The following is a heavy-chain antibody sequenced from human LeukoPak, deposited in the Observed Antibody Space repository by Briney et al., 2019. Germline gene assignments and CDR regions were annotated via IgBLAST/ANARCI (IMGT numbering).Heavy chain of an antibody. CDR1: GFTFSSYA. V-gene: IGHV3-23*01. CDR2: ISGSGGST. D-gene: IGHD1-14*01. J-gene: IGHJ4*02. Sequence: PGGSLRLSCAASGFTFSSYAMSWIRQAPGKGLEWVSAISGSGGSTYYADSVKGRFTTSRDNSKNTLYLQMNSLRAEDTAVYYCAKDLLVTGSEYYFDYWGQGTLVTVSS. CDR3: AKDLLVTGSEYYFDY.